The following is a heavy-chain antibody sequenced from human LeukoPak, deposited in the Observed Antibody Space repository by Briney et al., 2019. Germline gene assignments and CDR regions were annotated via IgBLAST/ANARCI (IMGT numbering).Heavy chain of an antibody. CDR2: IYDGGQIYDTGSA. CDR3: TRGDYGDSDY. J-gene: IGHJ4*02. V-gene: IGHV4-59*01. CDR1: GGSLSTYY. Sequence: SETLSLTCTVSGGSLSTYYWAWIRQPPGKGLEWIGYIYDGGQIYDTGSATYNPSLTSRVTISIDTSKNQFSLKVRSVTAADTAVYYCTRGDYGDSDYWGQGTLVTVSS. D-gene: IGHD4-17*01.